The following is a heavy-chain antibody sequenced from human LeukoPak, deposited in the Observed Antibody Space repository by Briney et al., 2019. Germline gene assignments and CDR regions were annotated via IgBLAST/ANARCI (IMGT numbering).Heavy chain of an antibody. J-gene: IGHJ4*02. D-gene: IGHD6-19*01. CDR3: AKGPIAVAGRGLDY. V-gene: IGHV3-23*01. Sequence: WGSLRLSCAASGFTFSSYGMSWVRQAPGKGLEWVSAISGSGGSTYYADSVKGRFTISRDNSKNTLYLQMNSLRAEDTAVYYWAKGPIAVAGRGLDYWGQGTLVTVSS. CDR2: ISGSGGST. CDR1: GFTFSSYG.